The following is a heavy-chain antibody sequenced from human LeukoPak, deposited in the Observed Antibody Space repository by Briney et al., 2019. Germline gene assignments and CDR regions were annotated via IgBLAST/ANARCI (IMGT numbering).Heavy chain of an antibody. CDR1: GGTFSSYA. J-gene: IGHJ4*02. Sequence: GSSVKGSCRASGGTFSSYAISWVRPAPGQGLEWMGGIIPIFGTANYAQKFQGRVTITADESTSTAYMELSSLRSEDTAVYYCARVEHAVAGTPQFDYSGQGTLVTVSS. CDR2: IIPIFGTA. D-gene: IGHD6-19*01. V-gene: IGHV1-69*01. CDR3: ARVEHAVAGTPQFDY.